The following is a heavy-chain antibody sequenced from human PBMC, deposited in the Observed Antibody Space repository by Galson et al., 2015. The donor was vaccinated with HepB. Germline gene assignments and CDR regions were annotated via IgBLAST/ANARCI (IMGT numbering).Heavy chain of an antibody. CDR3: AREAYSSSYDYYGMDV. V-gene: IGHV3-30*03. CDR2: ISYDGSNK. Sequence: SLRLSCAASGFTFSSYGMHWVRQAPGKGLEWVAVISYDGSNKYYADSVKGRFTISRDNSKNTLYLQMNSLRAEDTAVYYCAREAYSSSYDYYGMDVWGQGTTVTVSS. D-gene: IGHD6-6*01. J-gene: IGHJ6*02. CDR1: GFTFSSYG.